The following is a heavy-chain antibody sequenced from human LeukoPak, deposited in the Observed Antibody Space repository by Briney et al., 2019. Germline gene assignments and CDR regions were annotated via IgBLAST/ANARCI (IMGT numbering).Heavy chain of an antibody. D-gene: IGHD3-16*01. V-gene: IGHV3-21*01. CDR1: GFTFSSYS. J-gene: IGHJ4*02. CDR2: ISSSSSYI. Sequence: GGSLRLSCAASGFTFSSYSMNWVRQAPGKGLEWASSISSSSSYIYYADSVKGRFTISRDNAKNSLYLQMNSLRAEDTAVYYCARVWGSYFDYWGQGTLVTVSS. CDR3: ARVWGSYFDY.